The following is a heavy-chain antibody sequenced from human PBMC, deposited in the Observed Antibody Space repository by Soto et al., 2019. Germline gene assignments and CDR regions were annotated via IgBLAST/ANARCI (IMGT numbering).Heavy chain of an antibody. Sequence: SETLSLTCTVSGGSISSGGYYWSWIRQHPGKGLEWIGYIYYSGSTYYNPSLKSRVTISVDTSKNQFSLKLSSVTAADTAVYYCARASRDYYDGSGYYYGLGYFQHWGQGTLVTVSS. CDR1: GGSISSGGYY. CDR3: ARASRDYYDGSGYYYGLGYFQH. D-gene: IGHD3-22*01. J-gene: IGHJ1*01. CDR2: IYYSGST. V-gene: IGHV4-31*03.